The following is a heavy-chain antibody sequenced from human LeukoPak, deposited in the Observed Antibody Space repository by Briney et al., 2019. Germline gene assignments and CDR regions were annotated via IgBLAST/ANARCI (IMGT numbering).Heavy chain of an antibody. CDR2: VSENGDGT. CDR1: AFTFSTYG. D-gene: IGHD1-1*01. V-gene: IGHV3-23*01. Sequence: GGSLRLSCAASAFTFSTYGMHWVRQAPGKGLEWVASVSENGDGTMYPDSVKGRFTIPRDNSRKTVLLEVNSLRVEDAATYYCARGWTTFHYWGQGALVTVSS. J-gene: IGHJ4*02. CDR3: ARGWTTFHY.